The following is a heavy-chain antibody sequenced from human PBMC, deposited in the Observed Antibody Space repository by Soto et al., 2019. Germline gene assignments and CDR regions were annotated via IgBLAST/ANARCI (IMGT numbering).Heavy chain of an antibody. Sequence: EVQLVESGGDLVQPGGSLRLSCAASGFIFSDYTMTWVRQAPGRGLEVVSHISSRGEAIFYAEAVKCRFTVSRDNAKNPLHLQLNSLRGDDTAVYFCARDHCGSTWFVGVYYFFGRDVWGQGTAVTVSS. CDR1: GFIFSDYT. CDR2: ISSRGEAI. V-gene: IGHV3-48*04. D-gene: IGHD6-13*01. CDR3: ARDHCGSTWFVGVYYFFGRDV. J-gene: IGHJ6*02.